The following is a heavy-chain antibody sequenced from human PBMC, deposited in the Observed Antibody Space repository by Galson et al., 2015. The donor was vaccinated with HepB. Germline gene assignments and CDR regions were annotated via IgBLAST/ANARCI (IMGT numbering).Heavy chain of an antibody. CDR2: IYPGDSDT. Sequence: QSGAEVKKPGESLKISCKGSGYSFTRYWIGWVRQMPGKGLEWMGIIYPGDSDTRYSPSFQGQVTISADKSISTADLQWSSLKASDPAMYYCARHTLTAAGRVDYWGQGTLVTVSS. CDR1: GYSFTRYW. J-gene: IGHJ4*02. D-gene: IGHD6-13*01. CDR3: ARHTLTAAGRVDY. V-gene: IGHV5-51*01.